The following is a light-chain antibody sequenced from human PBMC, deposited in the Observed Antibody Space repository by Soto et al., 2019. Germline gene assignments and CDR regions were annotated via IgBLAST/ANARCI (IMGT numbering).Light chain of an antibody. CDR2: GAS. Sequence: EIVLTQSPGTLSLSPGERATLSCRASQSVSSNYFAWYQQKPGQAPRLLIYGASSRATGIPDRFSGSGSGTVFTLSISRLEPEDCAVYFCQQYGSSLSITFGQGTRLEIK. J-gene: IGKJ5*01. V-gene: IGKV3-20*01. CDR1: QSVSSNY. CDR3: QQYGSSLSIT.